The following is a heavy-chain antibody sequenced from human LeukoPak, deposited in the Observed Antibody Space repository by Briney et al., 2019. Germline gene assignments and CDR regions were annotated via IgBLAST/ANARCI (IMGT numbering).Heavy chain of an antibody. V-gene: IGHV1-3*01. CDR1: GYTFTSYA. J-gene: IGHJ4*02. Sequence: GASVMVSCKASGYTFTSYAMHWVRQAPGQRLEWMGWINAGNGNTKYSQKLQGRVTMTTDTSTSTAYMELRSLRSDDTAVYYCAKDDIAVAGTFDYWGQGTLVTVSS. D-gene: IGHD6-19*01. CDR3: AKDDIAVAGTFDY. CDR2: INAGNGNT.